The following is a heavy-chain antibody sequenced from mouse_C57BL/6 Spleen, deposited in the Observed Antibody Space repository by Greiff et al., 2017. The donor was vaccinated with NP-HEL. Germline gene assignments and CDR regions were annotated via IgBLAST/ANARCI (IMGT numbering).Heavy chain of an antibody. CDR3: ARYWDAMDY. J-gene: IGHJ4*01. CDR2: INYDGSST. Sequence: EVMLVESEGGLVQPGSSMKLSCTASGFTFSDYYMAWVRQVPEKGLEWVANINYDGSSTYYLDSLKSRFIISRDNAKNILYLQMSSLKSEDTATYYCARYWDAMDYWGQGTSVTVSS. CDR1: GFTFSDYY. V-gene: IGHV5-16*01. D-gene: IGHD4-1*01.